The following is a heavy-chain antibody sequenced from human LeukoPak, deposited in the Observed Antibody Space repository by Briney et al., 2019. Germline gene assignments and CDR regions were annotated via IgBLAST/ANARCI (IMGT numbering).Heavy chain of an antibody. D-gene: IGHD1-1*01. CDR2: IYTSGTT. CDR1: GGSISSYY. J-gene: IGHJ4*02. CDR3: TREEGGTTVDY. Sequence: PSETLSLTCTVSGGSISSYYWSWIRQPAGKGLEWIGRIYTSGTTYYNPSLKSRITISQDTSKNQFSLKVNSVTAADTAAYYCTREEGGTTVDYWGQGTLVTVSS. V-gene: IGHV4-4*07.